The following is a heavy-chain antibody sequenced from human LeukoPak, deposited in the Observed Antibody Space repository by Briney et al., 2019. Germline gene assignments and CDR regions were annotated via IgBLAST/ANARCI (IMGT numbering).Heavy chain of an antibody. D-gene: IGHD3-22*01. CDR3: GRTHYYDSSGRGSVVDY. CDR2: INPNSGGT. J-gene: IGHJ4*02. V-gene: IGHV1-2*02. CDR1: GYTFTGYY. Sequence: ASVKVSCTASGYTFTGYYMHWVRQAPGQGLEWMGWINPNSGGTNYAQKFQSRVTMTRDTSITTGYMELSRLRSDDTAVYYCGRTHYYDSSGRGSVVDYWGQGTLVTVSS.